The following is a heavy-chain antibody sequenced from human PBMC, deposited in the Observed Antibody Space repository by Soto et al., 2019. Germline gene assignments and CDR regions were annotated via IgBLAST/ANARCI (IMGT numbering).Heavy chain of an antibody. V-gene: IGHV3-21*01. J-gene: IGHJ6*02. D-gene: IGHD5-12*01. CDR1: GFTFISYS. Sequence: GGSLRLSCAASGFTFISYSMNWVRQAPGKGLEWVSSISSSSSYIYYADSVKGRFTISRDNAKNSLYLQMNSLRAEDTAVYYCARDVATIFDYYYYGMDVWGQGTTVTVSS. CDR3: ARDVATIFDYYYYGMDV. CDR2: ISSSSSYI.